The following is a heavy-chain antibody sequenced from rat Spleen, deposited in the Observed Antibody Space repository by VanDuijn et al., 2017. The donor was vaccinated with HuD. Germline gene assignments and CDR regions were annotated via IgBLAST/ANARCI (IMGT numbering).Heavy chain of an antibody. CDR3: ARDVANYYGCTYGVMAA. CDR1: GFSLINYN. Sequence: QVQLKESGPGLVQPSQTLSLTCTVSGFSLINYNVHWVRQPTGKGLEWMGVIWTNGNTDYNSALNSRLSISRDTSKSQVFLKMNSLQTEDTATYHCARDVANYYGCTYGVMAAWGQGASVTVSS. J-gene: IGHJ4*01. V-gene: IGHV2-30*01. D-gene: IGHD1-12*02. CDR2: IWTNGNT.